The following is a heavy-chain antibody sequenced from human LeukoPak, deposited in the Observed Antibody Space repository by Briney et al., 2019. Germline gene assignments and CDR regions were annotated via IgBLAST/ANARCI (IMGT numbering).Heavy chain of an antibody. CDR2: IKQEGSEK. V-gene: IGHV3-7*01. CDR3: AREANTAMVLYYYYYHMDV. D-gene: IGHD5-18*01. Sequence: PGGSLRLACAASGFTFSSYWMSWVRQAPGKGLEWVANIKQEGSEKYYVDSGKGRFSISRDNAKNSLYLQMNSVRAEDTAVYYCAREANTAMVLYYYYYHMDVWGKGTTVTVSS. J-gene: IGHJ6*03. CDR1: GFTFSSYW.